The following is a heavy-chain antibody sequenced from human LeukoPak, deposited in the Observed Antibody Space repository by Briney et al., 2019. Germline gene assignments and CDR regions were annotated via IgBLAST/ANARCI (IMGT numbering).Heavy chain of an antibody. CDR3: ARAQLARGPHFDL. Sequence: GGSLRLSCAASGFTFSSYDMYRVRQGKGKSLEWVSSIGNSGDTYYAGSVGGRFTISRENAKNSVYLQMNSLRAGDTAVYYCARAQLARGPHFDLWGRGTLVTISS. V-gene: IGHV3-13*01. D-gene: IGHD3-10*01. CDR2: IGNSGDT. J-gene: IGHJ2*01. CDR1: GFTFSSYD.